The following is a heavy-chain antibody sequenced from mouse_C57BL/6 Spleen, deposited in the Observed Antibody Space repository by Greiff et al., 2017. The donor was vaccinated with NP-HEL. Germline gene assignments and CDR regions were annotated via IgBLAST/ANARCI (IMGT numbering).Heavy chain of an antibody. D-gene: IGHD1-1*01. CDR2: IYPGDGDT. Sequence: QVQLQQSGPELVKPGASVKISCKASGYAFSSSWMNWVKQRPGKGLEWIGRIYPGDGDTNYNGKFKGKATLTADKSSSTAYMQLSSLTSEDSAVYCCARGTTVVATRAMDYWGQGTSVTVSS. V-gene: IGHV1-82*01. J-gene: IGHJ4*01. CDR1: GYAFSSSW. CDR3: ARGTTVVATRAMDY.